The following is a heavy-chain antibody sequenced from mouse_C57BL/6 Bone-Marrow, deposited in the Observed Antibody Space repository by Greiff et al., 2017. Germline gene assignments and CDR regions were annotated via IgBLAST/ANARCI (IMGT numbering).Heavy chain of an antibody. CDR2: IDPENGGT. CDR1: GFTFTGDC. V-gene: IGHV14-4*01. D-gene: IGHD3-1*01. CDR3: DGDVCGHEYYCDV. Sequence: VQLQQSGAELVRPGASVKLSCTASGFTFTGDCMHWVKQRPEQGLEWIGWIDPENGGTEYTSKFQGKATITADTSSNTAYLQLSSLTSEDTAVYYCDGDVCGHEYYCDVGGKGTTLTVSS. J-gene: IGHJ2*01.